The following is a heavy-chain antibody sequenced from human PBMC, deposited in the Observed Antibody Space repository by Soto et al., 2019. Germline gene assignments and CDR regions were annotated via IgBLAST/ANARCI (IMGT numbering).Heavy chain of an antibody. CDR1: GFTFSSYW. J-gene: IGHJ3*02. D-gene: IGHD3-22*01. CDR3: ARDPSDYYDSSGPDAFDI. V-gene: IGHV3-74*01. CDR2: INSDGSST. Sequence: PGGSLRLSCAASGFTFSSYWMHWVRQAPGKGLVWVSRINSDGSSTSYADSVKGRFTISRDNAKNTLYLQMNSLRAEDTAVYYCARDPSDYYDSSGPDAFDIRGQGTMVTVSS.